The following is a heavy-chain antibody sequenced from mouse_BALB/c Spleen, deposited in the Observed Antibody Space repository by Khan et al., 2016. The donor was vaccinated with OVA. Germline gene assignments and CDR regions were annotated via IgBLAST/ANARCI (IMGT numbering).Heavy chain of an antibody. V-gene: IGHV1-4*01. Sequence: VQLQESGAELARPGASVRMSCKASGYTFTSNTMHWIKQRPGQGLEWIGYINPRSGYPTYNQNFKDRATLTADKSSSTAYMQLRSLTSDDSAGYYCARRTTGYTMDSWGQGTSVTVSS. CDR1: GYTFTSNT. CDR2: INPRSGYP. J-gene: IGHJ4*01. D-gene: IGHD2-14*01. CDR3: ARRTTGYTMDS.